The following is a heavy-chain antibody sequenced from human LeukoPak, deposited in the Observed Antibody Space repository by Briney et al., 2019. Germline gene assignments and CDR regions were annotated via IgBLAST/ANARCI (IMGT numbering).Heavy chain of an antibody. J-gene: IGHJ4*02. CDR1: GFTFSYYG. CDR2: IQYDGSNK. CDR3: GKDYYSGSGTYYNSGPFDC. V-gene: IGHV3-30*02. Sequence: GGSLRLSCAASGFTFSYYGMHWVRQAPGKGLEWVAFIQYDGSNKYYADSVKGRFSISRDNSKNTLYVQMNSLRVEDTAVYYCGKDYYSGSGTYYNSGPFDCWGQGTLVTVSS. D-gene: IGHD3-10*01.